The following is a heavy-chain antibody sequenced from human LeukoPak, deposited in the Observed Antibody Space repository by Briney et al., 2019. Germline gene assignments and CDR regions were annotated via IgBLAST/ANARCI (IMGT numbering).Heavy chain of an antibody. CDR2: ISGSGTNT. CDR3: AKGRRVGIAAPIDA. Sequence: GGSLRLSCAASGFTFRRFAMSWVRQAPGKGLEWVSVISGSGTNTYYAESVKGRSTISRDNSNNALYLQMHGLRDEDTALYYCAKGRRVGIAAPIDAWGQGTQVTVSS. J-gene: IGHJ5*02. CDR1: GFTFRRFA. D-gene: IGHD6-13*01. V-gene: IGHV3-23*01.